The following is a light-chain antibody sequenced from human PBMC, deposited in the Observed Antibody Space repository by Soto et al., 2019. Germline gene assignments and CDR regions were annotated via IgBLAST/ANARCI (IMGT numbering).Light chain of an antibody. J-gene: IGKJ1*01. CDR2: GAS. Sequence: EIVLTQPPGTLSLSPGERATLSCRASQSVSSSYLAWYQQKPGQAPRLLIYGASSRATGIPDRFSGSGSGTDFTLTISRLEPEDFAVYYCQQYGSSLTWTFGQGTKVEIK. V-gene: IGKV3-20*01. CDR3: QQYGSSLTWT. CDR1: QSVSSSY.